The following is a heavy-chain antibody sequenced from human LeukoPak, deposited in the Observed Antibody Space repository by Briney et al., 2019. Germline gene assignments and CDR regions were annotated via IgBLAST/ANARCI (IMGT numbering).Heavy chain of an antibody. D-gene: IGHD3-9*01. J-gene: IGHJ3*02. V-gene: IGHV4-39*01. CDR2: IYYSGST. Sequence: SETPSLTCTVSGGSISSSSYYWGWIRQPPGKGLEWIGSIYYSGSTYYNPSLKSRVTISVDTSKNQFSLKLSSVTAADTAVYYCARQPKAAIRYFDWLTEAFDIWGQGTMVTVSS. CDR3: ARQPKAAIRYFDWLTEAFDI. CDR1: GGSISSSSYY.